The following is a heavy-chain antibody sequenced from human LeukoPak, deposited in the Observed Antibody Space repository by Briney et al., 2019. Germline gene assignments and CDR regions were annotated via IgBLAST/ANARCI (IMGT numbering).Heavy chain of an antibody. D-gene: IGHD5-18*01. CDR3: ARTRGIQLWLRFDYFDY. J-gene: IGHJ4*02. Sequence: GGSLRLSCAASGFTFSSYAMSWVRQAPGKGLEWVSAISGSGGSTYYADSVKGRFTISRDNSKNTLYLQMNSLRAEDTAVYYCARTRGIQLWLRFDYFDYWGQGTLVTVSS. CDR1: GFTFSSYA. V-gene: IGHV3-23*01. CDR2: ISGSGGST.